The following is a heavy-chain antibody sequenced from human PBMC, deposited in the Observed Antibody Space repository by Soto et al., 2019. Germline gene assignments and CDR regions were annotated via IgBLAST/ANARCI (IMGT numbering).Heavy chain of an antibody. J-gene: IGHJ4*02. CDR3: ARVEYDFWSGYFTY. CDR2: IYSGGST. V-gene: IGHV3-53*01. Sequence: GGSLRLSCAASGFTVRSNYMSWVRQAPGKGLEWVSVIYSGGSTYYADSVKGRFTISRDNSKNTLYLQMNSLRAEDTAVYYCARVEYDFWSGYFTYWGQGTLVTVSS. D-gene: IGHD3-3*01. CDR1: GFTVRSNY.